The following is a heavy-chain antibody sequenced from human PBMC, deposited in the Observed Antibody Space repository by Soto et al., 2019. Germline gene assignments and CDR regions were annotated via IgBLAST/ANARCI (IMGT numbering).Heavy chain of an antibody. CDR3: ARGWYSSSIYGMDV. J-gene: IGHJ6*02. D-gene: IGHD6-6*01. V-gene: IGHV5-10-1*01. Sequence: PGESLKISCKGSGHSFTSYWISWVRQMPGKGLGWMGRIDPSDSYTNYSPSFQGHVTISADKSISTAYLQWSSLKASDTAMYYCARGWYSSSIYGMDVWGQGTTVTVSS. CDR1: GHSFTSYW. CDR2: IDPSDSYT.